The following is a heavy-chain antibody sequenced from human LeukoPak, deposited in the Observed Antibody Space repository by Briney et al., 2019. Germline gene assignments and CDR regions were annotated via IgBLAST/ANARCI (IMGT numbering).Heavy chain of an antibody. CDR2: ISSSSSTI. CDR3: ASALSGSSDAFDI. J-gene: IGHJ3*02. Sequence: GGSLRLSCAASGFTFNTYSMNWVRQAPGKGLEWVSYISSSSSTIYYADSVKGRFTISRDNAENSLYLQMNSLRAEDTAVYYCASALSGSSDAFDIWGQGTMVTVSS. D-gene: IGHD1-26*01. V-gene: IGHV3-48*01. CDR1: GFTFNTYS.